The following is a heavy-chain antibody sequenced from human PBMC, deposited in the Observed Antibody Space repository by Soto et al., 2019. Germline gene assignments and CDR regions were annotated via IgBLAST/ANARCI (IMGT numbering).Heavy chain of an antibody. J-gene: IGHJ4*02. CDR2: ISGSGGST. Sequence: GGSLRLSCAASGFTFSSYAMSWVRQAPGKGLEWVSAISGSGGSTYYADTVKGRFTISRDNSKNTLYLQMNILRAEDTAVYYCAKAWIVLMAFSGFDYWGQGTLVTVSS. CDR1: GFTFSSYA. V-gene: IGHV3-23*01. CDR3: AKAWIVLMAFSGFDY. D-gene: IGHD2-8*01.